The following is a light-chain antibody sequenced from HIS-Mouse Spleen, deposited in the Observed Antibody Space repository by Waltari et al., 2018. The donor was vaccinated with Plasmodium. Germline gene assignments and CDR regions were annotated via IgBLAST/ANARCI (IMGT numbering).Light chain of an antibody. Sequence: MTQSPATLSVSPGERATLSCRASQGISNYLAWYQQKPGKVPKLLIYVASTLQSGVPSRFSGSGSGTDFTLTISSLQPEDVATYYCQKYNSAPWTFGQGTKVEIK. CDR3: QKYNSAPWT. V-gene: IGKV1-27*01. CDR1: QGISNY. J-gene: IGKJ1*01. CDR2: VAS.